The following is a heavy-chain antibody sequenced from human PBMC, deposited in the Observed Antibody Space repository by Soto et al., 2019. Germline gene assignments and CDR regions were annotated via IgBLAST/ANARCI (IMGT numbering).Heavy chain of an antibody. D-gene: IGHD1-7*01. CDR2: MNPTTGST. V-gene: IGHV1-8*01. CDR1: GYTFTSYD. Sequence: QVQLVQSGAEVKKPGASVKVACKASGYTFTSYDIKWLRQATGQGLEWMGWMNPTTGSTGFAQKFQGRVTMISNTSSSAAYVVLSSLTSGGTAVYYCARGRLGAGTVESRGQGTLVTVSS. J-gene: IGHJ4*02. CDR3: ARGRLGAGTVES.